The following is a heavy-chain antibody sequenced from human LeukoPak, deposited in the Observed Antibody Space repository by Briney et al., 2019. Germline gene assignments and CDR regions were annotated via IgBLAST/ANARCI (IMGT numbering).Heavy chain of an antibody. Sequence: GGSLRLSCEASGFTFSTHWMSWVRQAPGKGLEWVASITPDGSQKHYVDSVKGRFTISRDNTENSLSLQMHSLGAEDTAVYYCARLLGTATTYDYWGQGTLVTVSS. J-gene: IGHJ4*02. D-gene: IGHD5-24*01. CDR3: ARLLGTATTYDY. V-gene: IGHV3-7*01. CDR2: ITPDGSQK. CDR1: GFTFSTHW.